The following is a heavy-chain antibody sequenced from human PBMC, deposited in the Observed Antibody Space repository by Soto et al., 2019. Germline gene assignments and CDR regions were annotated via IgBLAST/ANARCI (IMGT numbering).Heavy chain of an antibody. Sequence: QVQLQESGPGLVKPSQTLSLICTVSGGSINSGGYYWSWIRQHPGKGLEWIGYIYYSGSTYYNPFLRGRVTISAGASENHFSLKLSSVTAADTAVYFCARASRQSGYSGSWVFASWGQGTLVNVSS. V-gene: IGHV4-31*03. CDR2: IYYSGST. CDR3: ARASRQSGYSGSWVFAS. J-gene: IGHJ4*02. CDR1: GGSINSGGYY. D-gene: IGHD6-13*01.